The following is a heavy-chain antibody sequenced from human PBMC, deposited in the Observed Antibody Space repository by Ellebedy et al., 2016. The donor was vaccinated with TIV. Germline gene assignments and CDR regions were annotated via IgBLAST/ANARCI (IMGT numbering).Heavy chain of an antibody. Sequence: MPSETLSLTCTVSGASISSSSYYWSWIRQPPGKGLEWIGYIYYSGSTNYDPSLKSRVTISVDTSKNQFSLKLSSVTAADTAVYYCARRAGSSWYGGWFDPWGQGTLVTVSS. D-gene: IGHD6-13*01. CDR3: ARRAGSSWYGGWFDP. CDR1: GASISSSSYY. J-gene: IGHJ5*02. CDR2: IYYSGST. V-gene: IGHV4-61*05.